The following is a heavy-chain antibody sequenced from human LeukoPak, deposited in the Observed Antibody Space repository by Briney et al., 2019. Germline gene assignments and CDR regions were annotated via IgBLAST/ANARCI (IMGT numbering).Heavy chain of an antibody. CDR3: AKDMGDGYNYDY. CDR1: GFTFSSYG. D-gene: IGHD5-24*01. V-gene: IGHV3-33*06. Sequence: GGTLRLSCAASGFTFSSYGMHWVRQAPGKGLEWVAVIWYDGSNKYYADSVKGRFTISRDNSKNTLYLQMNSLRAEDTAVYYCAKDMGDGYNYDYWGQGTLVTVSS. J-gene: IGHJ4*02. CDR2: IWYDGSNK.